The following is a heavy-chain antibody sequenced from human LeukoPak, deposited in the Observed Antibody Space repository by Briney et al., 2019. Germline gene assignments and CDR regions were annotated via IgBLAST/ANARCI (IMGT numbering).Heavy chain of an antibody. Sequence: SETLSLTCTVSGGSISSSSHYWGWIRQPPGKGLEWIGYIYYSGSTNYNPSLKSRVTISVDTSKNQFSLKLSSVTAADTAVYYCTRGAPYYDILTGYLYYFDYWGQGTLVTVSS. D-gene: IGHD3-9*01. CDR1: GGSISSSSHY. CDR3: TRGAPYYDILTGYLYYFDY. V-gene: IGHV4-61*05. J-gene: IGHJ4*02. CDR2: IYYSGST.